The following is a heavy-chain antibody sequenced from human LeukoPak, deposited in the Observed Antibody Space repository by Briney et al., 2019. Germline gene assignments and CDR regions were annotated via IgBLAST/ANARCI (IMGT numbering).Heavy chain of an antibody. J-gene: IGHJ4*02. CDR3: ANGKDYFEF. Sequence: GGSLRLSCTASGFTFSSNAMTWVRQAPGKGLEWVSTIRGGGSTYYADSVKGRFTISRDNSKNTVYLQMNGLRAEDTAVYYCANGKDYFEFWGQGTLVTVSS. D-gene: IGHD3-9*01. CDR1: GFTFSSNA. CDR2: IRGGGST. V-gene: IGHV3-23*01.